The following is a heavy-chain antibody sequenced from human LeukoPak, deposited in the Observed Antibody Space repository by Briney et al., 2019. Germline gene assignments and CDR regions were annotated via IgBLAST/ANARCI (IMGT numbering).Heavy chain of an antibody. D-gene: IGHD4-11*01. CDR2: ISSSSSYM. J-gene: IGHJ3*02. CDR3: ARGYSNYGYTFDM. V-gene: IGHV3-21*01. Sequence: PGGSLRLSCAASGFTLSSHSMNWVRQAPGKGLEWVSSISSSSSYMYYADSVKGRFTISRDNAKNSLYLQMNSLRVEDTAVYHCARGYSNYGYTFDMWGQGTMVTVSS. CDR1: GFTLSSHS.